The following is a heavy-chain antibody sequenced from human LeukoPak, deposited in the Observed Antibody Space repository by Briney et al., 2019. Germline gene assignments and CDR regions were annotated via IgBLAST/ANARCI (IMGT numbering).Heavy chain of an antibody. V-gene: IGHV1-18*01. D-gene: IGHD2-15*01. CDR3: ARAPVEAAPSYYFDY. CDR1: GYTFTSYG. Sequence: GASVKVSCKASGYTFTSYGISWVRQAPGQGLEWMGWISAYNGNTNYAQKFQGRVTITTDESTSTAYMELSSLRSEDTAVYYCARAPVEAAPSYYFDYWGQGTLVTVSS. J-gene: IGHJ4*02. CDR2: ISAYNGNT.